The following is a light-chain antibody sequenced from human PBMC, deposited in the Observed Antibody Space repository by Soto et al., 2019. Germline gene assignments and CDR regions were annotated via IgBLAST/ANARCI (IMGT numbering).Light chain of an antibody. CDR3: NSYTSSSTYV. CDR2: EVS. Sequence: QSALTQLPSVSGSPGQSVAISCTGTSSDVGTYNRVSWYQQPPGTAPKLMIYEVSNRPSGVPDRFSGSKSGNTASLTISGLQAEDEADYYCNSYTSSSTYVFGTGTKLTVL. J-gene: IGLJ1*01. V-gene: IGLV2-18*02. CDR1: SSDVGTYNR.